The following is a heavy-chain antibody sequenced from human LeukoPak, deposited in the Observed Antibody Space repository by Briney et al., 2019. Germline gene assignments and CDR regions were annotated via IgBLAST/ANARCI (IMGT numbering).Heavy chain of an antibody. Sequence: GGSLRLSCADSGFTFSSYAMSWVRQAPGKGLEWVSAISGSGGSTYYADSVKGRFTISRDNSKNTLYLQMNSLRAEDTAVYYCAKVLRYFDWLPFDYWGQGTLVTVSS. D-gene: IGHD3-9*01. CDR2: ISGSGGST. V-gene: IGHV3-23*01. CDR3: AKVLRYFDWLPFDY. CDR1: GFTFSSYA. J-gene: IGHJ4*02.